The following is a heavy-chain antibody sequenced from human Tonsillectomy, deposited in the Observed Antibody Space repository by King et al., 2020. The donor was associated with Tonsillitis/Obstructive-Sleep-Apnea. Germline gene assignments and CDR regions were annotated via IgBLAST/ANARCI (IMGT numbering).Heavy chain of an antibody. D-gene: IGHD1/OR15-1a*01. CDR1: GFTFSSYA. CDR3: VNGFPNWDKWYFDL. Sequence: VQLVESGGGLVQPGGSLRLSCSASGFTFSSYAMHWVRQAPGKGLEYVSAISSNAGSTYYADSVKGRITISRDNSKNTLSLQMSSLRPEDTAVYYCVNGFPNWDKWYFDLWGRGPLVTVSS. V-gene: IGHV3-64D*06. CDR2: ISSNAGST. J-gene: IGHJ2*01.